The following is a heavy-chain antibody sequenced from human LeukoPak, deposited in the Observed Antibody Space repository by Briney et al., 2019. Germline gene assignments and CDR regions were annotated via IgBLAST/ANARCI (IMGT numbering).Heavy chain of an antibody. D-gene: IGHD6-19*01. CDR2: INPNSGGT. CDR1: GYTFTGYY. Sequence: ASVKVSCKASGYTFTGYYMHWVRQAPGQGLEWMGWINPNSGGTNYAQKFQGRVTMTRDTSISTAYMELGRLRSDDTAVYYCARTYSSGRPYYFDYWGQGTLVTVPS. V-gene: IGHV1-2*02. CDR3: ARTYSSGRPYYFDY. J-gene: IGHJ4*02.